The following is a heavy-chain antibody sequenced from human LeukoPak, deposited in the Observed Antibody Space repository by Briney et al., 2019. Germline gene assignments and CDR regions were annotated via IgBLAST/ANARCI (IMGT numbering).Heavy chain of an antibody. J-gene: IGHJ4*02. D-gene: IGHD3-16*01. CDR2: ISGSGGST. Sequence: GGSLRLSCAASGFTVSSNYMSWVRQAPGKGLEWVSAISGSGGSTYYADSVKGRFTISRDNSKNTLYLQMNSLRAEDTAVYYCAKFDDLRGGPFDYWGQGTLVTVSS. CDR3: AKFDDLRGGPFDY. CDR1: GFTVSSNY. V-gene: IGHV3-23*01.